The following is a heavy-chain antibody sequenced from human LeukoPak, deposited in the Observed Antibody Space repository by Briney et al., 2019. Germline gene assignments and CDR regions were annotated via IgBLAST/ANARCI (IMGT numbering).Heavy chain of an antibody. D-gene: IGHD4-11*01. Sequence: GASEKVSCKVSGYTLNELSIHWVRQAPGGGPEWVGGFDPEEGETIYAHKFQGRVSMTEDTSTDTAYMELRSLRSEDTAVYYCATDVETTDQEGAFDMWGQGTMVTVSS. CDR2: FDPEEGET. CDR3: ATDVETTDQEGAFDM. J-gene: IGHJ3*02. V-gene: IGHV1-24*01. CDR1: GYTLNELS.